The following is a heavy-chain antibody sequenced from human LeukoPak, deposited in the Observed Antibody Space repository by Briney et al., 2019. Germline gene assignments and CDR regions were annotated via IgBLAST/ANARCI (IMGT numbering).Heavy chain of an antibody. Sequence: GGSLRLSCAASGFTFSSYAMSWVRQAPGKGLEWVPDISGSGGTTYYADSVKGRFTFSRDNSKNTLYLQMNSLRADDMAVYYCAKRSSGLIPYFDYWGQGTLVTVSP. V-gene: IGHV3-23*01. CDR3: AKRSSGLIPYFDY. CDR1: GFTFSSYA. D-gene: IGHD6-19*01. CDR2: ISGSGGTT. J-gene: IGHJ4*02.